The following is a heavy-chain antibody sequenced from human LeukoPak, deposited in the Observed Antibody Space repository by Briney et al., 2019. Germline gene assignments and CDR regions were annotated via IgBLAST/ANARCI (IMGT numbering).Heavy chain of an antibody. V-gene: IGHV4-34*01. CDR1: GGSFSSYY. CDR2: INHRGDT. J-gene: IGHJ4*02. CDR3: ARHQSYGSGTYYAPFGY. D-gene: IGHD3-10*01. Sequence: SETLSLTCAVYGGSFSSYYWSWIRQSPGKGLEWIAEINHRGDTNYNPSVKSRVAISVDTSKNQFSLKVTSLTAADTAVYYCARHQSYGSGTYYAPFGYWGQGILVTVSS.